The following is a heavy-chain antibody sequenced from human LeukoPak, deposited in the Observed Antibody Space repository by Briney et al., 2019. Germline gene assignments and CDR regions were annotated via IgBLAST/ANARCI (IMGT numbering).Heavy chain of an antibody. CDR1: GFTFGSYE. J-gene: IGHJ4*02. CDR3: ARDEAVVTPLDY. V-gene: IGHV3-48*03. D-gene: IGHD4-23*01. Sequence: GGSLRLSCAASGFTFGSYEMNWVRQAPGKGLEWVSYISSSGSTIYYADSVKGRFTISRDNAKNSLYLQMNSLRAEDTAVYYCARDEAVVTPLDYWGQGTLVTVSS. CDR2: ISSSGSTI.